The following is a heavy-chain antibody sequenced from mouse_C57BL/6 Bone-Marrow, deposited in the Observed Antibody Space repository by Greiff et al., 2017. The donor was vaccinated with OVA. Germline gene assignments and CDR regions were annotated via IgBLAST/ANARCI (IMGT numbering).Heavy chain of an antibody. J-gene: IGHJ3*01. Sequence: EVKLEESGGGLVQPGGSLKLSCAASGFTFSDYYMYWVRQTPEKRLEWVAYISNGGGSTYYPDTVKGRFTISRDNAKNTLYLQMSRLKSEDTAMYYCARHITTGRVPWFAYWGQGTLVTVSA. CDR3: ARHITTGRVPWFAY. V-gene: IGHV5-12*01. D-gene: IGHD1-1*01. CDR1: GFTFSDYY. CDR2: ISNGGGST.